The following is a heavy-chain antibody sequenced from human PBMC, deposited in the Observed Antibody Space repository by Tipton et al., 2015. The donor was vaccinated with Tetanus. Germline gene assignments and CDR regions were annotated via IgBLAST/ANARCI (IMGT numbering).Heavy chain of an antibody. CDR2: ISYDGRNK. V-gene: IGHV3-30*03. CDR1: GFTFYSYG. Sequence: SLRLSCAASGFTFYSYGMHWVRQAPGKGLEWVAVISYDGRNKYYAHSVKGRFTISRDNSKNTLYLQMNSLRAEDTAVYYCARDGFYYGSGSYYRAFWGQGTLVTVSP. CDR3: ARDGFYYGSGSYYRAF. J-gene: IGHJ4*02. D-gene: IGHD3-10*01.